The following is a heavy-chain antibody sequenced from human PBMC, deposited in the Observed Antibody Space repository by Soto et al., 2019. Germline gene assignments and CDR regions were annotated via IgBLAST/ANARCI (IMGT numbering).Heavy chain of an antibody. D-gene: IGHD3-22*01. CDR1: GFTFSSYA. V-gene: IGHV3-23*01. CDR3: AKPTLYYYDSSGEDAFDI. Sequence: GGSLRLSCAASGFTFSSYAMSWVRQAPGKGLEWVSAISGSGGSTYSADPVKGRFTISRDNSKNTLYLQMNSLRAEDTAVYYCAKPTLYYYDSSGEDAFDIWGQGTMVTVSS. CDR2: ISGSGGST. J-gene: IGHJ3*02.